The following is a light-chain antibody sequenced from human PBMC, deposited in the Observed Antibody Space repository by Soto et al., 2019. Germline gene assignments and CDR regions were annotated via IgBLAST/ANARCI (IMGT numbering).Light chain of an antibody. V-gene: IGLV1-40*01. CDR1: SSNIGAGYD. CDR3: QSYDSILSGVV. J-gene: IGLJ2*01. Sequence: QLVLTQPPSVSGAPGQRVTISCTGSSSNIGAGYDVQWYQQLPGTAPKLLIYGINNRPSGVPDRFSGSKSGTSASLAITGLQAEDEADYYCQSYDSILSGVVFGGGTKLTVL. CDR2: GIN.